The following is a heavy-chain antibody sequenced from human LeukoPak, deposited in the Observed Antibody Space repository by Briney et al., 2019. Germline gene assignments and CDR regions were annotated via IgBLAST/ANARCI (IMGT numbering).Heavy chain of an antibody. Sequence: SETLSLTCPVSGDSISSSNWWSWVRQPPGKGLEWIGQIYHSGSTNYNPSLKSRVTISLDKSKNQFSLELTSVTAADTAVYYCARSFRYSGYDYYFDPWGQGTLVTVSS. CDR1: GDSISSSNW. D-gene: IGHD5-12*01. CDR2: IYHSGST. J-gene: IGHJ5*02. V-gene: IGHV4-4*02. CDR3: ARSFRYSGYDYYFDP.